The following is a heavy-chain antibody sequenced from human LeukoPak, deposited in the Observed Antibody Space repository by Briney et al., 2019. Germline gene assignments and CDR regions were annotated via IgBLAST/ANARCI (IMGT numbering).Heavy chain of an antibody. CDR3: ARVSSGWYDAFDI. D-gene: IGHD6-19*01. J-gene: IGHJ3*02. Sequence: SETLSLSCTVTGGSISSYYWSWIRQPPGKGLEWIGYIYYSGSTNYNPSLKSRVTISVDTSKNQSSPKLSSVTAADTAVYYCARVSSGWYDAFDIWGQGTMVTVPS. CDR1: GGSISSYY. V-gene: IGHV4-59*01. CDR2: IYYSGST.